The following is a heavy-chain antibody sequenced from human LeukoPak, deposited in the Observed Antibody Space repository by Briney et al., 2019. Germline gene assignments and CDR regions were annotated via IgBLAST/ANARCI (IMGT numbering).Heavy chain of an antibody. CDR2: IRYDGNDK. CDR3: AKTAAAGSVY. D-gene: IGHD6-13*01. J-gene: IGHJ4*02. Sequence: PGGSLRLSCAASGFTFSSYAMHWVRQAPGKGLEWVAFIRYDGNDKYYADSVKGRFTISRDNSKNTLYLQMNSLRAEDTAVYYCAKTAAAGSVYWGQGTLVTVSS. CDR1: GFTFSSYA. V-gene: IGHV3-30*02.